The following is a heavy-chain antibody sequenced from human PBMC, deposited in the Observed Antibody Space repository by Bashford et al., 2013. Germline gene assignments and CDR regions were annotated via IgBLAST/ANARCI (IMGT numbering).Heavy chain of an antibody. CDR3: VRDRSYGLFDY. CDR2: ISSSNSYI. J-gene: IGHJ4*02. D-gene: IGHD5-18*01. V-gene: IGHV3-21*01. CDR1: GFSFSSYS. Sequence: GSLRLSCAASGFSFSSYSMNWVRQAPGKGLEWVSFISSSNSYIYYANSMKGRFTISRDNAKNSLYLQMNSLRAEDTAVYYCVRDRSYGLFDYVGPGNPGPPSPQ.